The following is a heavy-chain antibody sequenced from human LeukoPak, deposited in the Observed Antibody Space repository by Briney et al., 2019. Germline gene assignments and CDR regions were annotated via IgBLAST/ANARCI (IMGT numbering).Heavy chain of an antibody. J-gene: IGHJ3*02. Sequence: SETLSLTCSVSGRSTSSSSYYWVWIRQPPGKGLEWIGSIYYSGTTYYNPSLKSRVTISVDTSKNQFSLNLSSVTAADTAVYYGANHIAVTREAFDIWGQGTMVTVSS. CDR3: ANHIAVTREAFDI. CDR1: GRSTSSSSYY. V-gene: IGHV4-39*01. D-gene: IGHD6-19*01. CDR2: IYYSGTT.